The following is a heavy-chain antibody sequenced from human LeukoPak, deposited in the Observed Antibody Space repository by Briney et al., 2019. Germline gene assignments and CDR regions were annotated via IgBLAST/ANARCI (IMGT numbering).Heavy chain of an antibody. CDR1: GFTFSSYA. CDR3: ARAPDKWLRSVYFDY. J-gene: IGHJ4*02. D-gene: IGHD5-12*01. V-gene: IGHV3-64*01. Sequence: GGSLRLSCAASGFTFSSYAMHWVRQAPGKGLEYVSAISSNGGSTYYANSVKGRFTISRDNSKNTLYLQMGSLRADDMAVYYCARAPDKWLRSVYFDYWGQGTLVTVSS. CDR2: ISSNGGST.